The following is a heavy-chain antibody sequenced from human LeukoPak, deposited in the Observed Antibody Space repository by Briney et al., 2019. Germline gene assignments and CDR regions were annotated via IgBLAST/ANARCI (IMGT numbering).Heavy chain of an antibody. CDR2: MNPNSGNT. V-gene: IGHV1-8*03. D-gene: IGHD4-17*01. CDR3: ARAGTWIEIVLGYGDYYFDY. CDR1: GYTFSNYD. J-gene: IGHJ4*02. Sequence: ASVKVSCKASGYTFSNYDINWVRQATGQGLEWMGWMNPNSGNTGFAQKFQGRVTITRNTSISTAYMELSSLRAEDTALYYCARAGTWIEIVLGYGDYYFDYWGQGTLVTVSS.